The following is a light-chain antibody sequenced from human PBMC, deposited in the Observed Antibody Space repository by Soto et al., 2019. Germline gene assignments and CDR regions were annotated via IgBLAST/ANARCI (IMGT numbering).Light chain of an antibody. CDR1: QSVSSY. CDR2: DTS. Sequence: EIVLTQSPATLSLSPGERATLSCRARQSVSSYLAWYQQKPGQAPRLLMYDTSNRAPGIPARFSGSGSGTDFTLTISSLEPEDFAVYFCQQRSKFLWTFGQGTKVDI. V-gene: IGKV3-11*01. CDR3: QQRSKFLWT. J-gene: IGKJ1*01.